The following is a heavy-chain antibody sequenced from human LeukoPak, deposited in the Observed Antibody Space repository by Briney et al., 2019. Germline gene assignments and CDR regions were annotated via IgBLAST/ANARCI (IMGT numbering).Heavy chain of an antibody. V-gene: IGHV3-23*01. CDR2: IGGSDGST. CDR1: GFTISSYA. CDR3: AREPGYSIGWGIDY. Sequence: AGSLRLSCAASGFTISSYAMSWVRQAPEKGLEWVSTIGGSDGSTDYADSVKGRFTISRDNFKNTLYLQMRSLRAEDTAVYYCAREPGYSIGWGIDYWGQGTLVTVSS. J-gene: IGHJ4*02. D-gene: IGHD6-19*01.